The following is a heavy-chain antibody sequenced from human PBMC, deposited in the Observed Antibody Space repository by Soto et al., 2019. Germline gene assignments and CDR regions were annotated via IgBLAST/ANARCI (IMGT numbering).Heavy chain of an antibody. J-gene: IGHJ6*02. CDR3: ARDPIGNVYKYGMDV. Sequence: ASVKVSCKASGYSFTNYGINWVRQAPGQGLEWMGWITTYNGDAKYAQNVQGRVTMTTDTSTDTAYMELRSLRSDDTAVYYCARDPIGNVYKYGMDVWGQGTTVTVSS. V-gene: IGHV1-18*01. CDR1: GYSFTNYG. CDR2: ITTYNGDA.